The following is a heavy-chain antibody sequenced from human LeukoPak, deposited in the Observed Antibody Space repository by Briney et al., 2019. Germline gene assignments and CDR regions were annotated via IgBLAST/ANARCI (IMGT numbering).Heavy chain of an antibody. CDR2: VKQDGSAT. D-gene: IGHD4-23*01. V-gene: IGHV3-7*04. CDR1: GFTFNNNW. J-gene: IGHJ4*02. Sequence: PGGSLRLSCATSGFTFNNNWMNWVRQGPGRGLEWVATVKQDGSATYYVDSVKGRFTISRDNSKNSLYLQMNSLRAEDTAVYYRARSSGYGGVDFDYWGQGAPVTVSS. CDR3: ARSSGYGGVDFDY.